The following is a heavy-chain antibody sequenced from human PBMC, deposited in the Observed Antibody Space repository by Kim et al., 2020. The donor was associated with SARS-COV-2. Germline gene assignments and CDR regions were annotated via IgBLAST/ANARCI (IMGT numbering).Heavy chain of an antibody. CDR2: INPENGVT. D-gene: IGHD3-9*01. V-gene: IGHV1-2*02. CDR3: SRLLTGEDF. CDR1: GYTFSHYY. Sequence: ASVKVSCKSSGYTFSHYYLNWVRQAPGEGLEWIGWINPENGVTKYAQRVQGRVTMTTDTSISTAYLEVKTLTSDDTGIYYCSRLLTGEDFWGQGTLVTV. J-gene: IGHJ4*02.